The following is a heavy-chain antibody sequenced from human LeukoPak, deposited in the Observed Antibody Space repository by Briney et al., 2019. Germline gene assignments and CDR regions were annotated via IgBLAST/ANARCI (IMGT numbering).Heavy chain of an antibody. Sequence: GESLKISCKGSGYSFTSHWIGWVRQMPGKGLEWMGIIYPGDSDTRYSPSFQGQVTISADKSISTAYLQWSSLKASDTAMYYCARHPSQLGIDLLFDYWGQGTLVTVSS. D-gene: IGHD7-27*01. J-gene: IGHJ4*02. V-gene: IGHV5-51*01. CDR3: ARHPSQLGIDLLFDY. CDR1: GYSFTSHW. CDR2: IYPGDSDT.